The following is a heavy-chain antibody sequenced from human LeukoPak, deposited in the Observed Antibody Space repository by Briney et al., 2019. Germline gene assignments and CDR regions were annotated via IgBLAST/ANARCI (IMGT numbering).Heavy chain of an antibody. D-gene: IGHD2-21*02. CDR1: GGSFSGYY. CDR3: ASCGDDCDPRETAWVDFLH. Sequence: SETLSLTCAVYGGSFSGYYWSWIRQPPGKGLEWIGEINHSGSTNYNPSLKSRVTISVDTSKNQFSLKLSSVTAADTAVYYCASCGDDCDPRETAWVDFLHWGQGTLVTVSS. J-gene: IGHJ1*01. V-gene: IGHV4-34*01. CDR2: INHSGST.